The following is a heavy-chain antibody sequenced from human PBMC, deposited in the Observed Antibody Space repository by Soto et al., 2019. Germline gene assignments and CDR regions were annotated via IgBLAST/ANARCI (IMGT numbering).Heavy chain of an antibody. CDR3: ARTLYSSSWYIYFDY. CDR1: GLRISKKKMC. Sequence: CGLRISKKKMCVSWIRQPPGKALEWLALIDWDDDKYYSTSLKTRLTISKDTSKNQVVLTMTNMDPVDTATYYCARTLYSSSWYIYFDYWGQGTLVTVSS. D-gene: IGHD6-13*01. J-gene: IGHJ4*02. CDR2: IDWDDDK. V-gene: IGHV2-70*01.